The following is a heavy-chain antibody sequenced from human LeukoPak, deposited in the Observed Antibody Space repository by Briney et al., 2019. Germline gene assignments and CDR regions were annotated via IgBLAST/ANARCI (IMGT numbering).Heavy chain of an antibody. J-gene: IGHJ4*02. Sequence: ASVKVSCKASGGTFISYAISWVRQAPGQGLEWMGRFIPTLDMANHAQKFQDRVTITADKSTSTAYMELSSLRSEDTAVYYCARETVGFDHWGQGTLVTVSS. CDR1: GGTFISYA. V-gene: IGHV1-69*04. CDR3: ARETVGFDH. D-gene: IGHD2-15*01. CDR2: FIPTLDMA.